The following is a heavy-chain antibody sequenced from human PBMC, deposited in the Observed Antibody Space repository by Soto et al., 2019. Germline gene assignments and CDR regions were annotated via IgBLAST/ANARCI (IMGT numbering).Heavy chain of an antibody. V-gene: IGHV3-33*01. D-gene: IGHD3-3*01. J-gene: IGHJ4*02. CDR3: ARGLLEGSPXY. Sequence: GGSLRLSCAASGFTFSSYGMHWVRQAPGKGLEWVAVIWYDGSNKYYADSVKGRFTISRDNSKNTLYLQMNSLRAEDTAVYYCARGLLEGSPXYWGQGTLVTVSS. CDR1: GFTFSSYG. CDR2: IWYDGSNK.